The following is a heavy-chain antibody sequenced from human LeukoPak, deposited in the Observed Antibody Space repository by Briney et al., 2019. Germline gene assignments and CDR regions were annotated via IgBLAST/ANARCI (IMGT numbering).Heavy chain of an antibody. CDR3: ARAPDYGDYFDY. Sequence: GGSLRLSCAASGFNFSSYSMNWVRQAPGKGLEWVSSISSSSSYIYYADSVKGQFTISRDNAKNSLDLQMHSLRGEDTAVYYCARAPDYGDYFDYWGQGTLVTVSS. CDR1: GFNFSSYS. J-gene: IGHJ4*02. D-gene: IGHD4-17*01. V-gene: IGHV3-21*01. CDR2: ISSSSSYI.